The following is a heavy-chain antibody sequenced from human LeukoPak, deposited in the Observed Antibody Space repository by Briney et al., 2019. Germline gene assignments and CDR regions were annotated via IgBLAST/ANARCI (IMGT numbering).Heavy chain of an antibody. D-gene: IGHD3-3*01. CDR1: GGSISSYY. Sequence: SETLSLTCTVSGGSISSYYWSWIRQPAGKGLEWIGRIYTSGSTNYNPSLKSRVTMSVDTSKNQFSLKLSSVTAADTAVYYCARGRLRFLEWLLDYWGQGTLVTVSS. CDR3: ARGRLRFLEWLLDY. J-gene: IGHJ4*02. V-gene: IGHV4-4*07. CDR2: IYTSGST.